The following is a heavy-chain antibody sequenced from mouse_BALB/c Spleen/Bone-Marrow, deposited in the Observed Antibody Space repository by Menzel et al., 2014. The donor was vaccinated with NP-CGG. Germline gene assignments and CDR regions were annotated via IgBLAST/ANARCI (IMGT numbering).Heavy chain of an antibody. V-gene: IGHV4-1*02. CDR2: INPDSSTI. CDR1: GIDFSRYW. CDR3: ALLGNYGYFDV. J-gene: IGHJ1*01. Sequence: GIDFSRYWMSWVRQAPGKGLEWIGEINPDSSTINYTPSLKDKFIISRDNAKNTLYLQMSKVRSEDTALYYCALLGNYGYFDVWGAGTTVTVSS. D-gene: IGHD2-1*01.